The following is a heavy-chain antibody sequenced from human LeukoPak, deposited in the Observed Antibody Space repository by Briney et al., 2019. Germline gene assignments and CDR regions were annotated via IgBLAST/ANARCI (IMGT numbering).Heavy chain of an antibody. Sequence: TETLSLTCTVSGGSISSYYWSWIRQPPGKGLEWIGYIYYSGSTNYNPSLKSRVTISVDTSKNQFSLKLSSVTAADTAVYYCARELDHWFDPWGQGTLVTVSS. CDR3: ARELDHWFDP. D-gene: IGHD1-1*01. V-gene: IGHV4-59*01. CDR1: GGSISSYY. CDR2: IYYSGST. J-gene: IGHJ5*02.